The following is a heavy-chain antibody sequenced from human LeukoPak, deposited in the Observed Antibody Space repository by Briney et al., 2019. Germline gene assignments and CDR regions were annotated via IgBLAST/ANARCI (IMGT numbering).Heavy chain of an antibody. D-gene: IGHD5-12*01. CDR2: IYYSGST. CDR3: ARVAWSGYAPEDFEY. V-gene: IGHV4-59*11. J-gene: IGHJ4*02. Sequence: PSETLSLTCTVSGGSIRSHYWSLIRQTPGKGLEWIGYIYYSGSTNYNPSLKSRVSISVETSKSQFSLKLSSMTAADTAVYYCARVAWSGYAPEDFEYWGQGTLVTVSS. CDR1: GGSIRSHY.